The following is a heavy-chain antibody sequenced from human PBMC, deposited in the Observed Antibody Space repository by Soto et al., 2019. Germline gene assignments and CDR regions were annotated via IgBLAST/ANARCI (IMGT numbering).Heavy chain of an antibody. V-gene: IGHV3-30*18. J-gene: IGHJ3*02. CDR1: GFTFSSYG. CDR3: AKGGAFDI. CDR2: ISYDGSNK. Sequence: QVQLVESGGGVVQPGRSLRLSCAASGFTFSSYGMHWVRQAPGKGLEWVAVISYDGSNKYYADSVKGRFTISRDNSKNTLYLQMNSLRAEDTAVYSCAKGGAFDIWGQGTMVTVSS.